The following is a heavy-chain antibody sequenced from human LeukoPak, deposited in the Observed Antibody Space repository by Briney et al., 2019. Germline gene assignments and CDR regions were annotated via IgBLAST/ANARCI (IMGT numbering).Heavy chain of an antibody. D-gene: IGHD1-14*01. V-gene: IGHV4-59*01. Sequence: SETLSLTCSVSGGSISSSYWSWIRQPPGRGLEWIGYIYYSGTTNYNPSLKSRVTISVDTSKNQCSLKLSSVTAADTAVFYCAKHRNLYYFDHWGQGTLVTVSS. CDR3: AKHRNLYYFDH. CDR1: GGSISSSY. CDR2: IYYSGTT. J-gene: IGHJ4*02.